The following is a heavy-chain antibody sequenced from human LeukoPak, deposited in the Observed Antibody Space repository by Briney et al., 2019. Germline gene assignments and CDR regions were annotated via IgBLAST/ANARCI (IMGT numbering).Heavy chain of an antibody. CDR2: INHSGST. V-gene: IGHV4-34*01. Sequence: PSETLSLNCAVYGGSFSGYYWSWIRQPPGKGLEWIGEINHSGSTNYNPSLKSRVTISVDTSKNQFSLKLSSVTAADTAVYYCARGDRHYYYYMDVWGKGTTVTVSS. J-gene: IGHJ6*03. CDR1: GGSFSGYY. CDR3: ARGDRHYYYYMDV.